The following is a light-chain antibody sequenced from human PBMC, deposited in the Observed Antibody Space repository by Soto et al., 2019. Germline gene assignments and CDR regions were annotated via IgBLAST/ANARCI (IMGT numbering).Light chain of an antibody. J-gene: IGLJ3*02. CDR1: SSNIGNNY. CDR3: PAWDDNLSGPL. CDR2: RND. V-gene: IGLV1-47*01. Sequence: QSVLTQPPSASATPGQRVTISCSGSSSNIGNNYIYWYHQLPGTAPKLLIYRNDQRASGVPDRFSGSKSDTSGSLAISGLRSDDEGIYYCPAWDDNLSGPLFGGGTKLTVL.